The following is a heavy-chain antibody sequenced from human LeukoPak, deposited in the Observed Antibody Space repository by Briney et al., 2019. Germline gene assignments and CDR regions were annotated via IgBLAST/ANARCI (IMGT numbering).Heavy chain of an antibody. CDR3: ARSRDPLGYYYYGMDV. CDR1: GFTVSSNY. V-gene: IGHV3-53*01. D-gene: IGHD7-27*01. CDR2: IYSGGST. J-gene: IGHJ6*02. Sequence: QPGGSLRLSCAASGFTVSSNYMSWVRQAPGKGLEWVSVIYSGGSTYYADSVKGRFTISRDNSKNTLYLQMNSLRAEDTAVYYCARSRDPLGYYYYGMDVWGQGTTVTVSS.